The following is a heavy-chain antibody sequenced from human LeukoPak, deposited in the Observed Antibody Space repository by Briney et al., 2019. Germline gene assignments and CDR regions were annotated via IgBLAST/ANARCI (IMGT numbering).Heavy chain of an antibody. CDR1: GFTFTRYA. V-gene: IGHV3-23*01. CDR3: AKGRGATYQWYFDL. J-gene: IGHJ2*01. CDR2: ISGSGGAS. Sequence: PGGSLRLSCEASGFTFTRYAMNWVRQAPGKGLEWISAISGSGGASYHADSVKGRFTVSRGNSKNTSYLQLNSLRAEDTATYYCAKGRGATYQWYFDLWGRGTLVTVAT.